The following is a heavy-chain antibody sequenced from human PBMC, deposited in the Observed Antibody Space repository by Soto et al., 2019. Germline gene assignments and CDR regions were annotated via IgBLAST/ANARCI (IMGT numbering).Heavy chain of an antibody. Sequence: ASVKVSCKASGYTFTSYDINWVRQATGQGLEWMGWMNPNSGNTGYAQKFQGRVTMTRNTSISTAYMELSSLRSEDTAVYYCARYGRGDTGKYYDFWSGYWDWFDPWGQGTLVTVSS. CDR2: MNPNSGNT. D-gene: IGHD3-3*01. J-gene: IGHJ5*02. V-gene: IGHV1-8*01. CDR3: ARYGRGDTGKYYDFWSGYWDWFDP. CDR1: GYTFTSYD.